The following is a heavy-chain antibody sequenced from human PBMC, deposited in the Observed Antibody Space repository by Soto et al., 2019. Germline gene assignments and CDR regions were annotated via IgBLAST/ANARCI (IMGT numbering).Heavy chain of an antibody. CDR1: GYTFTGYY. Sequence: ASVKVSCKASGYTFTGYYMHWVRQAPGQGLEWMGWINPNSGGTNYAQKFQGWVTMTRDTSISTAYMELSRLRSDDTAVYYCARDGYYDSSGYYSYYYYGMDVWGQGTTVTVSS. CDR3: ARDGYYDSSGYYSYYYYGMDV. D-gene: IGHD3-22*01. J-gene: IGHJ6*02. V-gene: IGHV1-2*04. CDR2: INPNSGGT.